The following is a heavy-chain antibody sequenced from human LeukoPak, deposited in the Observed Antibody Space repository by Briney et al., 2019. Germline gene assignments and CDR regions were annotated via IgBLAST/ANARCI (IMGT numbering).Heavy chain of an antibody. CDR3: AKDRKWQLETYYFDY. J-gene: IGHJ4*02. D-gene: IGHD6-13*01. CDR1: GFTFDDYA. CDR2: ISWNSGSI. V-gene: IGHV3-9*01. Sequence: PGGSLRLSCAASGFTFDDYAMHWVRQAPGKGLEWVSGISWNSGSIGYADSVKGRFTISRDNAKNSLYLQMNSLRAEDTALYYCAKDRKWQLETYYFDYWGQGTLVTVSS.